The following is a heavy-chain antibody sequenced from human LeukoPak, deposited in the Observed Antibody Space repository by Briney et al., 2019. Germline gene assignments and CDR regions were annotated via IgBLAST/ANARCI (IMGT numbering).Heavy chain of an antibody. Sequence: ASLKVSCKASGYTFTRYYMHCGRHAPGQGREWMGWINPNSGGTNYAQKFQGRVTMTRDTSISTAYMELSRLRSDDAAVYYCARDRNWNYRYYYYYMDVWGKGTTVTVSS. CDR1: GYTFTRYY. D-gene: IGHD1-7*01. J-gene: IGHJ6*03. V-gene: IGHV1-2*02. CDR2: INPNSGGT. CDR3: ARDRNWNYRYYYYYMDV.